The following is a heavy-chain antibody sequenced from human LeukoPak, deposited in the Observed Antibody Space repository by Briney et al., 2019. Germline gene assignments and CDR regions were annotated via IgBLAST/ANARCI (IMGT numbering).Heavy chain of an antibody. V-gene: IGHV3-66*01. CDR3: ARGARSGPTPMWFDY. Sequence: PGGSLRLSCAASGFTVSSNYMSWVRQAPGKGLEWVSVIYSGGSTYYADSVKGRFTISRDNSKNTLYLQMNSLRAEDTAVYYCARGARSGPTPMWFDYWGQGTLVTVSS. CDR2: IYSGGST. J-gene: IGHJ4*02. CDR1: GFTVSSNY. D-gene: IGHD3-10*01.